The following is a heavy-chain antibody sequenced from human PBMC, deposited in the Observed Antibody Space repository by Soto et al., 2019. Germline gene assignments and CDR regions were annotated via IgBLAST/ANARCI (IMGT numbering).Heavy chain of an antibody. J-gene: IGHJ6*02. CDR1: GGTFSSYA. V-gene: IGHV1-69*12. Sequence: QVQLVQSGAEVKKPGSSVKVSCKASGGTFSSYAISWVRQAPGQGLEWVGGIIPIFGTANYAQKFQGRVTITADEPTTPASMELGTRRTECTAVYYCARDRVLVPAGLPRGRSTDLYDYSGMDVWGQGTTVTVS. D-gene: IGHD2-2*01. CDR3: ARDRVLVPAGLPRGRSTDLYDYSGMDV. CDR2: IIPIFGTA.